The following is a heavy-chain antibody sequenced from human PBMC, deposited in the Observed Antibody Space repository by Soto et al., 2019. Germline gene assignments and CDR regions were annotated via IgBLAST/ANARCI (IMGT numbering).Heavy chain of an antibody. Sequence: SETLSLTCTVSGGSISSGGYYWSWIRQHPGKGLEWIGYIYYSGSTYYNPSLKSRVTISVDTSKNQFSLKLSSVTAADTAVYYCARSSNDILTGYYRYYYYYYMDVWGKGTTVTVSS. V-gene: IGHV4-31*03. CDR2: IYYSGST. D-gene: IGHD3-9*01. CDR3: ARSSNDILTGYYRYYYYYYMDV. CDR1: GGSISSGGYY. J-gene: IGHJ6*03.